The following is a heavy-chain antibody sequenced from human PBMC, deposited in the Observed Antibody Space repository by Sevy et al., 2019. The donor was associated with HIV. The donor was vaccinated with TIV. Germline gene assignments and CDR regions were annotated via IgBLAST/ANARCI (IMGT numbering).Heavy chain of an antibody. J-gene: IGHJ3*02. CDR1: GGSFSGYY. D-gene: IGHD2-2*01. CDR2: INHSGST. V-gene: IGHV4-34*01. Sequence: SETLSLTCAVYGGSFSGYYWSWIRQPPGKGLEWIGEINHSGSTNYNPSLKRRVTISVDTSKNQFSLKLSSVTAADTAVYYCARHSSFISCSHAFAIWGQGTMVSASS. CDR3: ARHSSFISCSHAFAI.